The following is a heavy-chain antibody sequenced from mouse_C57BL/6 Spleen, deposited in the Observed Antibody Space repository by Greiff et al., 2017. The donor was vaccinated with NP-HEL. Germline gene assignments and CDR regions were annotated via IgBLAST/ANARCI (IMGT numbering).Heavy chain of an antibody. D-gene: IGHD4-1*01. J-gene: IGHJ4*01. CDR3: ARRDGNWEDDAMDY. CDR1: GYTFTGYW. Sequence: QVQLKESGAELMKPGASVKLSCKATGYTFTGYWIEWVKQRPGHGLEWIGEILPGSGSTNYKEKFKGKATFTADTSSNTAYIQLSSLTAEDSAIYYCARRDGNWEDDAMDYLGQGTSVTVSS. CDR2: ILPGSGST. V-gene: IGHV1-9*01.